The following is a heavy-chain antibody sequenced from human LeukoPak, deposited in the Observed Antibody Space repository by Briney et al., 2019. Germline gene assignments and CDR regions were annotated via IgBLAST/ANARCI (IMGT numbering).Heavy chain of an antibody. V-gene: IGHV3-48*01. Sequence: GGSLRLSCAASGFTFSSYSMNWVRQAPGKGLEWVSYISSSSSTIYYADSVKGRFTTSRDNAKNSLYLQMNSLRAEDTAVYYCAREDLITMIVVVSSAFDIWGQGTMVTVSS. D-gene: IGHD3-22*01. CDR3: AREDLITMIVVVSSAFDI. CDR1: GFTFSSYS. CDR2: ISSSSSTI. J-gene: IGHJ3*02.